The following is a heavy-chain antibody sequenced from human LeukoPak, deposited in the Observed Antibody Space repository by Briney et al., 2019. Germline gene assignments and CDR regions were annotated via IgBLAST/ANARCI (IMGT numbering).Heavy chain of an antibody. CDR3: ARESWDYYGSGTYYYYGMDV. CDR1: GDSVSSNSAA. V-gene: IGHV6-1*01. Sequence: SQTLSLTCAISGDSVSSNSAAWNWLRQSPSRGLEWLGRTYYRSKWYNDYAVSVKSRITINPDTSKNQFSLQLNSVTPEDTAVYYCARESWDYYGSGTYYYYGMDVWGQGTTVTVSS. D-gene: IGHD3-10*01. J-gene: IGHJ6*02. CDR2: TYYRSKWYN.